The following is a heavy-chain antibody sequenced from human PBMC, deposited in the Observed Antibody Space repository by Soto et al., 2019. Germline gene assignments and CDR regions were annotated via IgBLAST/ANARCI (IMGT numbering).Heavy chain of an antibody. Sequence: ASVKVSCKASGYTFTGYYMHWVRQAPGQGLEWMGWINPNSGGTNYAQKFQGRVTMTRDTSISTAYMELSRLRSDDTAVYYCARGGSGFDWPLEDYYYGMDVWGQGTKVTVSS. CDR1: GYTFTGYY. CDR2: INPNSGGT. D-gene: IGHD3-9*01. V-gene: IGHV1-2*02. CDR3: ARGGSGFDWPLEDYYYGMDV. J-gene: IGHJ6*02.